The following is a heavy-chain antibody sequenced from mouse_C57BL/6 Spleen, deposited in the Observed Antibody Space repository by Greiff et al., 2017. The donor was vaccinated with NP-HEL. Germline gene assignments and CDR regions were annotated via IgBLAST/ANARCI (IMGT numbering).Heavy chain of an antibody. CDR2: ISSGSSTI. Sequence: EVKVEESGGGLVKPGGSLKLSCAASGFTFSDYGMHWVRQAPEKGLEWVAYISSGSSTIYYADTVKGRFTISRDNAKNTLFLQMTSLRSEDTAMYYCARDQRVMDYWGQGTSVTVSS. V-gene: IGHV5-17*01. J-gene: IGHJ4*01. CDR1: GFTFSDYG. CDR3: ARDQRVMDY.